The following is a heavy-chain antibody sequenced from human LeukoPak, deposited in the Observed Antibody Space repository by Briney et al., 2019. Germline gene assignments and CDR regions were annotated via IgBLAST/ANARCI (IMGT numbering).Heavy chain of an antibody. CDR1: GYSFTSYW. CDR3: ARILACAGGSCYASAFDI. V-gene: IGHV5-51*01. J-gene: IGHJ3*02. D-gene: IGHD2-15*01. Sequence: GESLKISCEGSGYSFTSYWIGWVRQMPGKGLEWMGIIYPGDSDTRYSPSFQGQVTISADKSISTAHLQWSSLEASESAMYYCARILACAGGSCYASAFDIWGQGTMVTVSS. CDR2: IYPGDSDT.